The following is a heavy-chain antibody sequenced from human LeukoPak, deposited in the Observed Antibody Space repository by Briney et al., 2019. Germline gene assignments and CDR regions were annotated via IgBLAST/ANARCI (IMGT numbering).Heavy chain of an antibody. CDR2: ISCGNSDT. CDR1: GYSFTSHW. Sequence: GESLKISCNGSGYSFTSHWIGWVRQMPGKGLERMGIISCGNSDTRYGPSFQGQVNISAATSISTAYLQWSSLRASDTAMYYCARVHSAGWGFDYWGQGTLVTVSS. V-gene: IGHV5-51*01. J-gene: IGHJ4*02. CDR3: ARVHSAGWGFDY. D-gene: IGHD6-19*01.